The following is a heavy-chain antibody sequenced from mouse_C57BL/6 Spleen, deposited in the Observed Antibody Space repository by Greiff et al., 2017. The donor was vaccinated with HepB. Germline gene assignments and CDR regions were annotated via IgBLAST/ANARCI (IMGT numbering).Heavy chain of an antibody. Sequence: QVQLQQPGAELVMPGASVKLSCKASGYTFTSYWMHWVKQRPGQGLEWIGEIDPSDSYTNYNQKFKGKSTLTVDKSSSTAYMQLSSLTSEDSAVYYCARSLRTWFDYWGQGTTLTVSS. J-gene: IGHJ2*01. CDR2: IDPSDSYT. CDR1: GYTFTSYW. D-gene: IGHD1-1*01. CDR3: ARSLRTWFDY. V-gene: IGHV1-69*01.